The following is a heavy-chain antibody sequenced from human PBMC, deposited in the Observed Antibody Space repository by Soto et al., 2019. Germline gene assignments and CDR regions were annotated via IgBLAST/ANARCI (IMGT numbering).Heavy chain of an antibody. CDR1: GCTFSIYA. CDR3: ARDHDSSGYYHKYYFGY. Sequence: SVKVSCKASGCTFSIYAMIWVRQAPGQVLEWMGGIIPIFGTANYAQKFQGRVTITADESTSTAYMELSSLRSEDTAVYYCARDHDSSGYYHKYYFGYWGQGTLVTVSS. D-gene: IGHD3-22*01. CDR2: IIPIFGTA. J-gene: IGHJ4*02. V-gene: IGHV1-69*13.